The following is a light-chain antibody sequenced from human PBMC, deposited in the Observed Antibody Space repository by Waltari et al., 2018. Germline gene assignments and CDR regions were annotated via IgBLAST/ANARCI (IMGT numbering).Light chain of an antibody. V-gene: IGLV2-8*01. Sequence: QSALTQPPSASGSPGQSVTISCTGTSSDVGGYNYVSWYQQHPGKAPKLMIYEVTKRPSGGPDRFSVSKSDNTASLTVSGLQTEDEADYYCSSYGGGNYVIFGGGTKLTVL. CDR3: SSYGGGNYVI. CDR1: SSDVGGYNY. CDR2: EVT. J-gene: IGLJ2*01.